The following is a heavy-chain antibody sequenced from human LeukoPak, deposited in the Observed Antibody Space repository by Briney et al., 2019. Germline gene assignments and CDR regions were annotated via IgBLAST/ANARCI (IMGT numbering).Heavy chain of an antibody. CDR3: ARDSSPHVSATTFHPGY. V-gene: IGHV3-33*01. D-gene: IGHD1-26*01. J-gene: IGHJ4*02. CDR1: GFTFSSYG. Sequence: GGSLRLSCAASGFTFSSYGMHWVRQAPGKGLEWVAVIWYDGSNKYYADSVKGRFTISRDNSKDTLYLQMNSLRAEDTAVYYCARDSSPHVSATTFHPGYWGQGTLVTVSS. CDR2: IWYDGSNK.